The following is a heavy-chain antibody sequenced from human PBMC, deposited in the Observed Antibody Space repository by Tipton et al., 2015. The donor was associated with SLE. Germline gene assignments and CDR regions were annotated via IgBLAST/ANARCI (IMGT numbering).Heavy chain of an antibody. CDR1: GGSIIGYY. Sequence: TLSLTCAVYGGSIIGYYWSWVRQPAGKGLEWIGRIFSSGSTIYNPSIKSRVTLSLDTSKNQFSLGVTSVTAADTAVYYCARDRHAGYDPLYNWFDPWGQGTLVTVSS. V-gene: IGHV4-59*10. J-gene: IGHJ5*02. CDR2: IFSSGST. CDR3: ARDRHAGYDPLYNWFDP. D-gene: IGHD5-12*01.